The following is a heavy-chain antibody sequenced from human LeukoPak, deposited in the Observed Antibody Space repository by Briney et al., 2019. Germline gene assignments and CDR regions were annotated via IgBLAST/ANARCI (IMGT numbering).Heavy chain of an antibody. CDR3: ARRISYYDSSGYYYVRYFDS. CDR1: RFAFSNYG. D-gene: IGHD3-22*01. V-gene: IGHV3-23*01. J-gene: IGHJ4*02. Sequence: GGSLRLSCAVSRFAFSNYGMSWVRQAPGKGLEWVSAISGSGGSTYYADSVKGRFTISRDNAKNTLYLQMNSLGAEDTAVYYCARRISYYDSSGYYYVRYFDSWGQGTLVAVSS. CDR2: ISGSGGST.